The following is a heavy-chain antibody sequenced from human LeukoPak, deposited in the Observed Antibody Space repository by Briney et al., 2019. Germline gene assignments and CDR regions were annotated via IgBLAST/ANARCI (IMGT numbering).Heavy chain of an antibody. V-gene: IGHV3-23*01. CDR3: AKWDENFYYMDV. J-gene: IGHJ6*03. CDR1: RFTFNRYS. D-gene: IGHD1-26*01. Sequence: GSLRLSCAASRFTFNRYSMSWVRQAPGKGLQWVSSISASGGGTHYASSVRGRFSISRDNSKDTVFLQMNGLRAEDTAIYYCAKWDENFYYMDVWGQGTTVTVSS. CDR2: ISASGGGT.